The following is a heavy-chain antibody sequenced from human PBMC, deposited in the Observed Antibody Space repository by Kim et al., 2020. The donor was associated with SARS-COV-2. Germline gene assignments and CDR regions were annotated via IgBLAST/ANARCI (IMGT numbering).Heavy chain of an antibody. J-gene: IGHJ4*02. V-gene: IGHV4-59*12. D-gene: IGHD1-26*01. CDR2: IHYSGRT. Sequence: SETLSLNCNVSGDSISSYFWSWIRQPPGKTLEWIAYIHYSGRTQYNPSLKSRVTIEMDSSKNQFSLKLTSMTAADTAVYYCARLGGNPYPLDHWGQGTLVTVSS. CDR1: GDSISSYF. CDR3: ARLGGNPYPLDH.